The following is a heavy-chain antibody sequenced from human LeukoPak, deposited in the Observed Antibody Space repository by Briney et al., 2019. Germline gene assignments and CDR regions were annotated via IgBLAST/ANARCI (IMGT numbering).Heavy chain of an antibody. V-gene: IGHV4-59*01. CDR2: IYYSGST. D-gene: IGHD3-22*01. J-gene: IGHJ5*02. CDR3: ARLYYDSSASIWFDP. CDR1: GGPISSYY. Sequence: SETLSLTCTVSGGPISSYYWSWIRQPPGKGLEWIGYIYYSGSTNYNPSLKSRVTISVDTSKNQFSLKLSSVTAADTAVYYCARLYYDSSASIWFDPWGQGTLVTVSS.